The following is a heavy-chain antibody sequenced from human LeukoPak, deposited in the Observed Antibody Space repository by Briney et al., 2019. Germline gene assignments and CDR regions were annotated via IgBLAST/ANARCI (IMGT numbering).Heavy chain of an antibody. J-gene: IGHJ4*02. CDR3: ARYEEFSTGYSASSPRHYFDH. V-gene: IGHV4-59*01. D-gene: IGHD3/OR15-3a*01. Sequence: ASETLSLTCTVSGGSISSSYWSWIRQPPGKGLECIGHIYYTGSTYYKPSLESRVTISVDTGKNQISLKLSSVTAADTAVYYCARYEEFSTGYSASSPRHYFDHWGQGTLVTVSS. CDR2: IYYTGST. CDR1: GGSISSSY.